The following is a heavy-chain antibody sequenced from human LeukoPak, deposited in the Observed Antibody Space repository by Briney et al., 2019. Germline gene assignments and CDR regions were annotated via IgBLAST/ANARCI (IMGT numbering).Heavy chain of an antibody. D-gene: IGHD2-2*01. CDR2: ISYDGSNE. V-gene: IGHV3-30*18. Sequence: GRSLRLSCAASGFTFSRFGMHWVRQAPGKGLEWVALISYDGSNEYYADSVKGRFTISRVNSKNTLYLQMNSLRAEDTAVYYCAKDGFCSSTSCYPNHFDYWGQGTLVTVSS. CDR3: AKDGFCSSTSCYPNHFDY. CDR1: GFTFSRFG. J-gene: IGHJ4*02.